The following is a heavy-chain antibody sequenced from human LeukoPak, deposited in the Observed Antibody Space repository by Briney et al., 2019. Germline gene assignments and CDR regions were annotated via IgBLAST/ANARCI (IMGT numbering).Heavy chain of an antibody. J-gene: IGHJ4*02. CDR2: IYTSGST. Sequence: PSQTLSLTCTVSGGSISSASYYWSWIRQPAGKGLEWIGRIYTSGSTNYNPSLKSRVTISIDTSKNQFSLKLSSVTDADTAVYYCARHWGKGDTPQPEFDYWGQGTLVTVSS. D-gene: IGHD3-16*01. CDR1: GGSISSASYY. V-gene: IGHV4-61*02. CDR3: ARHWGKGDTPQPEFDY.